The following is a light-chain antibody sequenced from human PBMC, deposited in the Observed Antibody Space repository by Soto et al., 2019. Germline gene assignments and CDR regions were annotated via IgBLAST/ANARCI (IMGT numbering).Light chain of an antibody. CDR1: QSVSSF. J-gene: IGKJ3*01. Sequence: DIVLTQSPATLSLSPGERATLSCRASQSVSSFLAWYQQKPGQPPRLLIYEASNRATGIPASFRGSGSGTDFTLTISSLEPEDFAVYYCQQYGSSLITFGPGTKVDIK. CDR3: QQYGSSLIT. CDR2: EAS. V-gene: IGKV3-11*01.